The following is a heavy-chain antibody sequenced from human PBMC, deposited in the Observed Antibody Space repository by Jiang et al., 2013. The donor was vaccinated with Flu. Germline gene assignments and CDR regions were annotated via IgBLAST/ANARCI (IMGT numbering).Heavy chain of an antibody. CDR3: ARDPLTSLGGNLPGGAFDI. CDR1: GGTFSSYA. D-gene: IGHD4-23*01. CDR2: IIPILGIA. J-gene: IGHJ3*02. V-gene: IGHV1-69*04. Sequence: GAEVKKPGSSVKVSCKASGGTFSSYAISWVRQAPGQGLEWMGRIIPILGIANYAQKFQGRVTITADKSTSTAYMELSSLRSEDTAVYYCARDPLTSLGGNLPGGAFDIWGQGTMVTVSS.